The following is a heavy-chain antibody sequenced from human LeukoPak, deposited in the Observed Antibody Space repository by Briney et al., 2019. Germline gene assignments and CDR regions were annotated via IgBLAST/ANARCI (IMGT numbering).Heavy chain of an antibody. CDR3: ARPRLEGGYYYYYMDV. D-gene: IGHD5-12*01. V-gene: IGHV4-39*01. J-gene: IGHJ6*03. CDR2: IYYSGST. Sequence: PSETLSLTCTVSGGSISSSSYYWGWIRQPPGKGLEWIGGIYYSGSTYYNPALKSRVTISVDTSKNQFPLKLSSVTAADAAVYYCARPRLEGGYYYYYMDVWGKGTTVTVSS. CDR1: GGSISSSSYY.